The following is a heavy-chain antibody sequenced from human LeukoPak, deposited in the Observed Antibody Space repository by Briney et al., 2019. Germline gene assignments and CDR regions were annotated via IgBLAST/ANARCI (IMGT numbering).Heavy chain of an antibody. CDR2: INHSGST. V-gene: IGHV4-34*01. J-gene: IGHJ4*02. CDR1: GGSFSGYY. D-gene: IGHD3-22*01. Sequence: SETLSLTCAVYGGSFSGYYWSWIRQPPGKGLEWLGEINHSGSTNYNPSLKRRVTISVDTSKNQFSLKLSSVTAADTAVYYCARGYYDSSGYYYFDYWGQGTLVTVSS. CDR3: ARGYYDSSGYYYFDY.